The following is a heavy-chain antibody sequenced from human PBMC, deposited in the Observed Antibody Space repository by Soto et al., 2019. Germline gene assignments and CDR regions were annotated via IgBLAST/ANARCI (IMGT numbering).Heavy chain of an antibody. V-gene: IGHV1-58*01. Sequence: ASVKVSCKASGFTFTSSAVQWVRQARGQRLEWIGWIVVGSGNTNYAQKFQERVTITRDMSTSTAYMELSSLRSEDTAVYYCAAHNYYDSSGYYHGDYWGQGTPVTVSS. CDR2: IVVGSGNT. J-gene: IGHJ4*02. CDR1: GFTFTSSA. D-gene: IGHD3-22*01. CDR3: AAHNYYDSSGYYHGDY.